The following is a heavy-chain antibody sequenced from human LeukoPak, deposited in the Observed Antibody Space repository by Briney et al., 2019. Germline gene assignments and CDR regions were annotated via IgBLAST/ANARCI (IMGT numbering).Heavy chain of an antibody. J-gene: IGHJ4*02. Sequence: ASVKVSCKASGGTFSSYAISWVRQAPGQGLEWMGGIIPIFGTANYAQKFQGRVTITADESTSTAYMELSSLRSEDTAVHYCARDHEFLEWSWFDYWGQGTLVTVSS. V-gene: IGHV1-69*13. CDR2: IIPIFGTA. CDR3: ARDHEFLEWSWFDY. D-gene: IGHD3-3*01. CDR1: GGTFSSYA.